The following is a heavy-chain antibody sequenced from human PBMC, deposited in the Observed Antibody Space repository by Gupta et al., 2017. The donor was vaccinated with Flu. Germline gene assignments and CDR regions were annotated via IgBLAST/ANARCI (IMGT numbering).Heavy chain of an antibody. J-gene: IGHJ6*02. D-gene: IGHD3/OR15-3a*01. CDR2: IYSSGST. CDR3: ARGGTGDGMDV. V-gene: IGHV4-4*07. Sequence: QVQLQESGPGLVKPSGTLSLPCSVSGGSISDYYWCWLRQPAGEGLEWIGRIYSSGSTNYNPSLNGRVTMSVDTSMNQFSLNLDSVTAADTAVYYCARGGTGDGMDVWGQGITVTVSS. CDR1: GGSISDYY.